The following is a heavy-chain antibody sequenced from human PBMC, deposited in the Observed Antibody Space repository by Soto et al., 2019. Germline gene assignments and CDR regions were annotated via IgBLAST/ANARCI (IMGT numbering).Heavy chain of an antibody. CDR3: ARSFGVRLGELSPLEVDY. D-gene: IGHD3-16*02. Sequence: QVQLVQSGAEVKKPGASVKVSCKASGYTFTSYGISWVRQAPGQGLEWMGWISAYNGNTNYAQKLQGRVTMTTDTSTSTAYMEVRSLRSDDTAVYYCARSFGVRLGELSPLEVDYWGQGTLVTVSS. CDR1: GYTFTSYG. CDR2: ISAYNGNT. J-gene: IGHJ4*02. V-gene: IGHV1-18*04.